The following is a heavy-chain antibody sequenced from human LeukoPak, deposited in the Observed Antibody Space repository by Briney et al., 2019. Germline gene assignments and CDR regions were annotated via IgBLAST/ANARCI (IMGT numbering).Heavy chain of an antibody. CDR1: GDSVSSNSAA. CDR3: AREAAAGTGGINY. Sequence: SQTLSLTCAISGDSVSSNSAAWNWIRQSPLRGLEWLGRTYYRSKWYNDYAVSVKSRITINPDTSKNQFSLQLNSVTPEDTAVYYCAREAAAGTGGINYWGQGTLVTVSS. J-gene: IGHJ4*02. CDR2: TYYRSKWYN. V-gene: IGHV6-1*01. D-gene: IGHD6-13*01.